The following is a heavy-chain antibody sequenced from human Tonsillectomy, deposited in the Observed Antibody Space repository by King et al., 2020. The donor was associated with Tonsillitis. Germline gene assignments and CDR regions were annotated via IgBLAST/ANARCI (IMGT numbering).Heavy chain of an antibody. CDR2: RNQDGSET. J-gene: IGHJ4*02. CDR1: GFTFSTNW. CDR3: VRGPNFGDRSDYFDF. Sequence: VQLVESGGGSVQPGGSLRLSCGASGFTFSTNWMGWVRQAPGKGLEWGANRNQDGSETYNVDSVKGRFTISRDNAKNSQFLQMNSLRGEETAVYYCVRGPNFGDRSDYFDFWGQGTLVTVSS. V-gene: IGHV3-7*04. D-gene: IGHD2-21*02.